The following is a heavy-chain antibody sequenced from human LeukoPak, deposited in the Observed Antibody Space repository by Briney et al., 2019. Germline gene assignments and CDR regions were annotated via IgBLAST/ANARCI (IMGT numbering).Heavy chain of an antibody. D-gene: IGHD3-3*01. V-gene: IGHV4-39*01. CDR1: GGSISSSSYY. Sequence: SETLSLTCTVSGGSISSSSYYWGWIRQPPGKGLEWIGSIYYSGSTYYNPSLKSRVTISVDTSKNQFSLKLSSVTAADTAVYYCARLGGNDYDFWSGYHKYYMDVWGKGTTVTVSS. CDR2: IYYSGST. J-gene: IGHJ6*03. CDR3: ARLGGNDYDFWSGYHKYYMDV.